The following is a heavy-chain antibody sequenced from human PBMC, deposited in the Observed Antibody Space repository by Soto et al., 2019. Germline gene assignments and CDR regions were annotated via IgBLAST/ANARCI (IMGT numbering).Heavy chain of an antibody. Sequence: GGSLRLSCAASGFTFSSYGMHWVRQAPGKGLEWVAVISYDGSNKYYADSVKGRFTISRDNSKNTLHLQMNSLRAEDTAVYYCAKEQWLEPSNYGMDVWGQGTTVTVSS. CDR3: AKEQWLEPSNYGMDV. D-gene: IGHD6-19*01. V-gene: IGHV3-30*18. CDR1: GFTFSSYG. CDR2: ISYDGSNK. J-gene: IGHJ6*02.